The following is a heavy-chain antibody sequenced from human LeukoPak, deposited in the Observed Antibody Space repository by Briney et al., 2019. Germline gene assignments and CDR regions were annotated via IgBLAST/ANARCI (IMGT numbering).Heavy chain of an antibody. V-gene: IGHV1-2*06. D-gene: IGHD4-17*01. CDR2: INPNSGGT. J-gene: IGHJ4*02. CDR1: GYTFTGYY. Sequence: ASVKVSCKASGYTFTGYYMHWVGQAPGQGLEWMGRINPNSGGTNYAQKFQGRVTMTRDTSISTAYMELSRLRSDDTAVYYCARGGYGDYLYYFDYWGPGTLVTVSS. CDR3: ARGGYGDYLYYFDY.